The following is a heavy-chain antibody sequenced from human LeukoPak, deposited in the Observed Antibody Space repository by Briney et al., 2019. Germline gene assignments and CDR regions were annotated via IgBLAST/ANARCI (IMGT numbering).Heavy chain of an antibody. J-gene: IGHJ3*02. V-gene: IGHV3-30*01. CDR2: ISYDGSNK. Sequence: GGSLRLSCAASGFTFSSYAMHWVRQAPGKGLEWVAVISYDGSNKYYADSVKGRFTISRDNSKNTLYLQMNSLRAEDTAVYYCARVVSEGYEDAFDIWGQGTMVTVSS. CDR1: GFTFSSYA. D-gene: IGHD5-12*01. CDR3: ARVVSEGYEDAFDI.